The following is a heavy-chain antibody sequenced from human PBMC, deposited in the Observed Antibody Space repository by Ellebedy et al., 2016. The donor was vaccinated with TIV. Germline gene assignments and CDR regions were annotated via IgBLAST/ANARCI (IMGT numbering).Heavy chain of an antibody. V-gene: IGHV3-30*02. CDR2: IRFDGSDK. J-gene: IGHJ4*02. Sequence: GESLKISCAASGFIFSSYTMHWVRQAPGKGLEWVAIIRFDGSDKNYADSVKGRFTISRDNSKNTLYLQMNSLRAEDTAVYYCARDMSYGDYDYWGQGTLVTVSS. D-gene: IGHD4-17*01. CDR1: GFIFSSYT. CDR3: ARDMSYGDYDY.